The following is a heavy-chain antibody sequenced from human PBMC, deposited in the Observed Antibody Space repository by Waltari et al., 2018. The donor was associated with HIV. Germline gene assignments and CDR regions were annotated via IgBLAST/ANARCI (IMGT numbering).Heavy chain of an antibody. D-gene: IGHD3-3*02. J-gene: IGHJ6*02. CDR3: ANTFFKTTLNLYYFGMDV. V-gene: IGHV3-30*18. CDR2: ISYDESKK. CDR1: GFPFSSYG. Sequence: QVRLVESGGGVVQPGRSLRLSCAASGFPFSSYGMPWVRQAPGKGLEWVALISYDESKKYYADSVMGRFTISRDIPKNTLYLQMNSLRAEDSAVYYCANTFFKTTLNLYYFGMDVWGQGTTVIVSS.